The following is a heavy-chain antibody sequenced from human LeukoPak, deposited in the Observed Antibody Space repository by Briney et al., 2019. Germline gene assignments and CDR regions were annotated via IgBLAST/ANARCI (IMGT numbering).Heavy chain of an antibody. CDR1: GGSISSYY. Sequence: SGTLSLTCTVSGGSISSYYWSWIRQPPGKGLEWIGYIYYSGGTNYNPSLKSRVTISVDTSKNQFSLKLSSVTAADTAVYYCARDWVYSYGFDYYYYGMDVWGQGTTVTVSS. J-gene: IGHJ6*02. D-gene: IGHD5-18*01. CDR3: ARDWVYSYGFDYYYYGMDV. CDR2: IYYSGGT. V-gene: IGHV4-59*01.